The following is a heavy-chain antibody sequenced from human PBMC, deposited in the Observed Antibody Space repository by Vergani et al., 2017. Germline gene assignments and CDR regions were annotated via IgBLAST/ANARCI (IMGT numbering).Heavy chain of an antibody. Sequence: QLQLQESGPGLVKPSETLSLTCTVSGGSISSSSYYWGWIRQPPGKGLEWIGSIYYSGSTYYNPSLKSRVTISVDTSKNQFSLKLSPVTAADTAVYYCARHRAYYGMDVWGQGTTVTVSS. CDR2: IYYSGST. CDR3: ARHRAYYGMDV. D-gene: IGHD3-10*01. V-gene: IGHV4-39*01. CDR1: GGSISSSSYY. J-gene: IGHJ6*02.